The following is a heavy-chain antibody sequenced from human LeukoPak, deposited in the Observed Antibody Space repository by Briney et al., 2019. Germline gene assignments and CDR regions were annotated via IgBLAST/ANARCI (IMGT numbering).Heavy chain of an antibody. CDR3: ARAGGYYGSGSFLDY. J-gene: IGHJ4*02. CDR1: RYDINSVYY. Sequence: KPSETLSLTCTVSRYDINSVYYWGWIRQPPGKGLGWIGSIYHSGSTYYNASLESRVTISMDTSRNKFSLNLNSVTAADPAVYYCARAGGYYGSGSFLDYWGQGLLVSVSS. V-gene: IGHV4-38-2*02. D-gene: IGHD3-10*01. CDR2: IYHSGST.